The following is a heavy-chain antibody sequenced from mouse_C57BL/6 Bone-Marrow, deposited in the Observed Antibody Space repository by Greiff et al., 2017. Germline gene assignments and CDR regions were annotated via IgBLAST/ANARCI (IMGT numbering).Heavy chain of an antibody. CDR3: ASYYGSPPRFS. CDR1: GYSITSGYY. Sequence: EVQLQESGPGLVKPSQSLSLTCSVTGYSITSGYYWNWIRQFPGNKLEWMGYISYDGSNNYNPSLKNRISITRDTSKNQFFLKLNSVTTEDTATYYCASYYGSPPRFSWGQGTLVTVSA. J-gene: IGHJ3*01. D-gene: IGHD1-1*01. CDR2: ISYDGSN. V-gene: IGHV3-6*01.